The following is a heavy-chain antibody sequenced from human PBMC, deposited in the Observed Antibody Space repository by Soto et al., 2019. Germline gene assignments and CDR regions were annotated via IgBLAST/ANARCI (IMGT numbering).Heavy chain of an antibody. CDR3: ARGRSVDTAMVYYLDY. CDR1: GGSISSSNW. V-gene: IGHV4-4*02. CDR2: IYHSGIT. Sequence: QVQLQESGPGLVKPSGTLSLTCAVCGGSISSSNWWSWVRQPPGKGLEWIGEIYHSGITNYNPSLIHRVTISVDMSKNQFSLNLRSVTAADTAAYYCARGRSVDTAMVYYLDYWGQGTLVTVSS. D-gene: IGHD5-18*01. J-gene: IGHJ4*02.